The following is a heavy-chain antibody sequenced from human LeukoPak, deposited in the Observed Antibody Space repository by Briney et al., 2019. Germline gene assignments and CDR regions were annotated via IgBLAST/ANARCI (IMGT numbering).Heavy chain of an antibody. CDR1: GFTFSSYW. CDR2: IKEDGREK. Sequence: GGSLRLPCGASGFTFSSYWMSWVRQAPGKGLEWVANIKEDGREKYYVDSVKGRFTISRDNTKNSLYLQMNSLRAEDTAVYYCARDGITIFGVVKDWFDPWGQGTLVTVSS. CDR3: ARDGITIFGVVKDWFDP. J-gene: IGHJ5*02. D-gene: IGHD3-3*01. V-gene: IGHV3-7*01.